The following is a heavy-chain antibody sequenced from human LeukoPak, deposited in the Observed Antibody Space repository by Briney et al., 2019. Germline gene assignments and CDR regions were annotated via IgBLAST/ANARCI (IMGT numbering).Heavy chain of an antibody. CDR3: ARGRGPVTGTTSWYYFDY. V-gene: IGHV7-4-1*02. J-gene: IGHJ4*02. Sequence: ASVKVSCKASGYTFSSYAMNWVRQAPGHGLEWVGWINTDTGNPSYAQGFTGRFVFSLDTSVSTAYLQISSLKAEDTAVYYCARGRGPVTGTTSWYYFDYWGQGTLVTVSS. CDR2: INTDTGNP. CDR1: GYTFSSYA. D-gene: IGHD1-7*01.